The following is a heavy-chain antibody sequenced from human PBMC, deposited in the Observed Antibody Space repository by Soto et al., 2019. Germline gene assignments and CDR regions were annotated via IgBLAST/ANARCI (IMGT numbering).Heavy chain of an antibody. CDR2: ISSSSRTI. V-gene: IGHV3-48*02. D-gene: IGHD3-22*01. CDR3: ARSPYYYDSSNYYGY. J-gene: IGHJ4*02. CDR1: GFTFISYS. Sequence: EVQLVESGGGLVQPGGSLGFSFAASGFTFISYSLNWVRQAPGKGLEWVSYISSSSRTIYYADSVKGRFTISRDNAKNSLYLQLNSLRDEDTAVYYCARSPYYYDSSNYYGYWGQGTLVTVSS.